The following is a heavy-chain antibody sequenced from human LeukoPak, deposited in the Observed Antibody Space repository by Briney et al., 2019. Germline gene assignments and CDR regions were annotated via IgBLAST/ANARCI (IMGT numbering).Heavy chain of an antibody. CDR3: AREREWVTTYYYYYYGMDV. CDR1: GGTFSSYA. J-gene: IGHJ6*02. CDR2: IIPIFGTA. V-gene: IGHV1-69*01. Sequence: ASVKVSCKASGGTFSSYAISWVRQAPGQGLEWMVGIIPIFGTANYAQKFQGRVTITADESTSTAYMELSSLRSEDTAVYYCAREREWVTTYYYYYYGMDVWGQGTTVTVSS. D-gene: IGHD3-3*01.